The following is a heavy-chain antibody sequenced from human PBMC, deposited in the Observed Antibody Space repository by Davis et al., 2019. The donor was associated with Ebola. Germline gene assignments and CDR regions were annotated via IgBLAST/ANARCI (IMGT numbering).Heavy chain of an antibody. CDR1: GYSFTSYW. CDR2: IYPGDSDT. D-gene: IGHD3-16*01. V-gene: IGHV5-51*01. J-gene: IGHJ6*02. CDR3: ARRGENYYYGMDV. Sequence: GESLKISCTGSGYSFTSYWIGWVRQMPGKGLEWMGIIYPGDSDTRYSPSFQGQVTISADKSISTAYLQVSSLKASDTAMYYCARRGENYYYGMDVWGQGTTVTVSS.